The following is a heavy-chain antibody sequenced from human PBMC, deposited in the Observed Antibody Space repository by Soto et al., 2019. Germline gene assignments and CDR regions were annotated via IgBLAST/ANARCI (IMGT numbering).Heavy chain of an antibody. CDR1: GGSISSGDYY. V-gene: IGHV4-30-4*01. CDR2: IYYSGST. Sequence: PSETLSLTCTVSGGSISSGDYYWSWIRQPPGKGLEWIGYIYYSGSTYYNPSLKSRVTISVDTSKNQFSLKLSSVTAADTAVYYCARVTPNYGSGSYYNSETDYWGQGTLVTVSS. J-gene: IGHJ4*02. D-gene: IGHD3-10*01. CDR3: ARVTPNYGSGSYYNSETDY.